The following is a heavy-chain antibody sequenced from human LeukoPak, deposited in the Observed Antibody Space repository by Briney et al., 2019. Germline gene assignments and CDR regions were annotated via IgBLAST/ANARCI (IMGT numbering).Heavy chain of an antibody. V-gene: IGHV3-66*01. Sequence: GGSLRLSCKVSGITVNNNYMSWVRQAPGKGLEWVSVIYGGGSSYYSDSVRGRFTISRDNSKNTVYLQMSRLRVEDTAVYYCARGRLGFRAADSWGRGTVVTVSS. CDR3: ARGRLGFRAADS. J-gene: IGHJ5*01. CDR1: GITVNNNY. CDR2: IYGGGSS. D-gene: IGHD3-10*01.